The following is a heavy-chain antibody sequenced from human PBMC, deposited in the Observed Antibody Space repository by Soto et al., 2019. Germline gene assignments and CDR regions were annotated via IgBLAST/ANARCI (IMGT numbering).Heavy chain of an antibody. CDR1: GGSITTRNYY. CDR2: ISSITRT. V-gene: IGHV4-39*02. Sequence: QLQLQESGPGLVKPSETLTLTCNVSGGSITTRNYYWGWVRQPPGKGLEWIASISSITRTYYTPALKTRVTISADTSNNHFSLKLTSVTAADTAVYYCARCGGGHDIVVGFDHWGQGILVNVSS. CDR3: ARCGGGHDIVVGFDH. J-gene: IGHJ4*02. D-gene: IGHD2-15*01.